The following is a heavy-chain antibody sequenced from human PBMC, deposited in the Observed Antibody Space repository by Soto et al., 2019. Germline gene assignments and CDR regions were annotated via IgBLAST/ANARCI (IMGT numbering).Heavy chain of an antibody. CDR2: TYYRSKWYN. CDR3: ASVTLAARGYYGMDV. CDR1: GDSVSSNSAS. D-gene: IGHD6-6*01. Sequence: TLSLTCAISGDSVSSNSASCNLIMESPSRGLEWLGRTYYRSKWYNDYAVSVKSRITINPDTSKNQFSLQLNSVTPEDTAVYYCASVTLAARGYYGMDVWGQGTTVTVSS. J-gene: IGHJ6*02. V-gene: IGHV6-1*01.